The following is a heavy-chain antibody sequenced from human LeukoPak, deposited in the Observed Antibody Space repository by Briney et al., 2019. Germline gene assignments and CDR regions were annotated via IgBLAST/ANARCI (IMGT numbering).Heavy chain of an antibody. V-gene: IGHV3-7*01. Sequence: GGSLRLSCAASGFTFSSYLMSWVRQAPGKGLEWVANIKQDGTEKHYVDSVKGRFTISRDNAKNSLYLQMNSLRAEDTAVYYCARRRCSSTSCFEDYWGQGSLVTVSS. CDR3: ARRRCSSTSCFEDY. D-gene: IGHD2-2*01. J-gene: IGHJ4*02. CDR1: GFTFSSYL. CDR2: IKQDGTEK.